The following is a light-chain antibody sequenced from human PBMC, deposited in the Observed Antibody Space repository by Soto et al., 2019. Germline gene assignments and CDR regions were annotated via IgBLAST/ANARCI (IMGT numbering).Light chain of an antibody. J-gene: IGKJ5*01. V-gene: IGKV3-15*01. Sequence: EIVLTMSPATLSLSPGERATLSCRASQSVSSYLAWYQQKPGQAPRLLIYHASTRATGIPARFSGSGSGTEFTLTINSLQSEDSTVYSCQLHNQLPITFGQGGRLEIK. CDR1: QSVSSY. CDR2: HAS. CDR3: QLHNQLPIT.